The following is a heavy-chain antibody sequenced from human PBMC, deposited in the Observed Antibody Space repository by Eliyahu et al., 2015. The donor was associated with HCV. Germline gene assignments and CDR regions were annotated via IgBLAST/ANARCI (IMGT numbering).Heavy chain of an antibody. CDR3: ARGRAT. J-gene: IGHJ5*02. Sequence: QVRLQESGPGLVKPSETLSLTCSVSGASFNGYYWNWIRQSPGKGLEWLGYVYYLGNTDYNPSLKGRATISLDTSKTQFSLTLTSVTAADTAVYYCARGRATWGQGTLVTVSS. CDR2: VYYLGNT. CDR1: GASFNGYY. V-gene: IGHV4-59*01.